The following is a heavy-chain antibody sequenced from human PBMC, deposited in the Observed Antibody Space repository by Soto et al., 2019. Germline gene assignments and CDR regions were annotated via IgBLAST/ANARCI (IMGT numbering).Heavy chain of an antibody. CDR1: GVSISRSSYY. V-gene: IGHV4-39*01. D-gene: IGHD6-19*01. J-gene: IGHJ4*02. Sequence: QLQLQESGPGLVKPSETLSLTCTVSGVSISRSSYYWGWIRQPPGKGLEWIGSLYYSGSTYYNPSLKSRVTTSVDTSNNQFSLKLSSVTAADTAVYYCARQDSSGWDFDYWGQGTLVTVSS. CDR3: ARQDSSGWDFDY. CDR2: LYYSGST.